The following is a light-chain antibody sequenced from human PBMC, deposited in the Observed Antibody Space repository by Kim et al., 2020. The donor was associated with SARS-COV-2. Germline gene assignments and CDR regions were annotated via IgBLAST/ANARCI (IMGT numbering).Light chain of an antibody. Sequence: AASISCRSSQSGRDSDGNTYLDWFHQRQGQSTRRLIYKVSNRDSGVPDRFSGSGSGTDFTLQISRVEAEDVGVYYCMQGTHWPFTFGPGTKVDIK. V-gene: IGKV2-30*01. J-gene: IGKJ3*01. CDR2: KVS. CDR3: MQGTHWPFT. CDR1: QSGRDSDGNTY.